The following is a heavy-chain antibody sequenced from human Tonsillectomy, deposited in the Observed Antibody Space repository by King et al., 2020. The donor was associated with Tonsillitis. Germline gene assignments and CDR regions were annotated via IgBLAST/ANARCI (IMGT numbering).Heavy chain of an antibody. J-gene: IGHJ6*02. D-gene: IGHD5-24*01. CDR3: ARDQEKWLQLLEYYYYGMDV. V-gene: IGHV3-33*05. CDR2: ISSDGNNK. Sequence: VQLVESGGGVVQPGRSLRLSCAASGFTFSSYGMHWVRQAPGKGLEWVSVISSDGNNKYYADSVKGRFTISRDNSKNTLYLQMNSLRAEDTAVYYCARDQEKWLQLLEYYYYGMDVWGQGTTVTVSS. CDR1: GFTFSSYG.